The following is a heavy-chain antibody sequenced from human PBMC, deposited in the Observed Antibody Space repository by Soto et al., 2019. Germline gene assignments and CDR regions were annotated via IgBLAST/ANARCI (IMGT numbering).Heavy chain of an antibody. CDR3: AKDPVSGYCISASCYFFDS. V-gene: IGHV3-23*01. Sequence: PGGSLRLSCAASGFTFSSYAMSWVRQAPGKGLEWVSSISDGGGSTYYADSVKGRFTISRDNSKNTLYLQMNSLRAEDTAVYFCAKDPVSGYCISASCYFFDSWGQGTLVTVS. D-gene: IGHD2-2*01. CDR2: ISDGGGST. J-gene: IGHJ4*02. CDR1: GFTFSSYA.